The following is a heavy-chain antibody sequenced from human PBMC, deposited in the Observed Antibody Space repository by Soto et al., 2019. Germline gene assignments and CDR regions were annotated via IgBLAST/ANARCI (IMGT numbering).Heavy chain of an antibody. CDR1: GYTFTSCG. Sequence: ASVEVSCKASGYTFTSCGSSWLRQAPGQGLEWMGWISAYNGNTNYAQKLQGRVTMTTDTSTSTAYMELRSLRSDDTAVYYCASDSLRYCGGDCYSHFDYWGQGTLVTVSS. D-gene: IGHD2-21*02. V-gene: IGHV1-18*04. CDR3: ASDSLRYCGGDCYSHFDY. CDR2: ISAYNGNT. J-gene: IGHJ4*02.